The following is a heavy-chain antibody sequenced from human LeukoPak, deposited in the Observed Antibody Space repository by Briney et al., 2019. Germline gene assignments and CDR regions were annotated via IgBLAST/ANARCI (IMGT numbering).Heavy chain of an antibody. CDR2: ISSSDSTI. J-gene: IGHJ4*02. V-gene: IGHV3-48*03. CDR1: GFTFSSYE. D-gene: IGHD6-13*01. CDR3: ARIGYSSSCTDY. Sequence: GGSLRLSCAASGFTFSSYEMNWVRQAPGKGLEWVSYISSSDSTIYYADSVKGRFTISRDNAKNSLYLQMNSLRTEDTAVYYCARIGYSSSCTDYWGQGTLVTVSS.